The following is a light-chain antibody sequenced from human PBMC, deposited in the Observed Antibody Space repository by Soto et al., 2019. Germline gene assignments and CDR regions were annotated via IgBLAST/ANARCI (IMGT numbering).Light chain of an antibody. J-gene: IGKJ1*01. Sequence: EIVMTQSPATLSVSPGERATLSCRASHTINSNLAWYQQKPGQAPRLLIHGASTRATGVPARFSGSGSGTELTLTISSLQSEDCAIYYCHQYDNWPPWTFGQGTKVEIK. CDR2: GAS. CDR3: HQYDNWPPWT. V-gene: IGKV3-15*01. CDR1: HTINSN.